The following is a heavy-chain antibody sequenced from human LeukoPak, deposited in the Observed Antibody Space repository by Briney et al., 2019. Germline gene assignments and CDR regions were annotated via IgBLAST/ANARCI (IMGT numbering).Heavy chain of an antibody. D-gene: IGHD2-2*01. V-gene: IGHV1-69*04. CDR2: IIPILGIA. J-gene: IGHJ6*03. Sequence: SVKVSCKASGGTFSSYAISWVRQAPGQGLEWMGRIIPILGIANYAQKFQGRVTITADKSTSTAYMELSSLRSEDTAVYYCATNRDIVVVPAARADYYYMDVWGKGTAVTVSS. CDR3: ATNRDIVVVPAARADYYYMDV. CDR1: GGTFSSYA.